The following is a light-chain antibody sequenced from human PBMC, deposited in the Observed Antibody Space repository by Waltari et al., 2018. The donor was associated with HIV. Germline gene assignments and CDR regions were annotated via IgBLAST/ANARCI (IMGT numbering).Light chain of an antibody. V-gene: IGKV1-5*03. CDR3: QQYNSYPVT. CDR2: KAS. CDR1: QSISTW. Sequence: DIQMTQSPSTLSASVGDRVTITCRASQSISTWLAWYQQKPWKAPNLLIYKASDLESGVPSRFSGSGSGTEFTLTISSLQPDDFAIYYCQQYNSYPVTFGQGTKLEIK. J-gene: IGKJ2*01.